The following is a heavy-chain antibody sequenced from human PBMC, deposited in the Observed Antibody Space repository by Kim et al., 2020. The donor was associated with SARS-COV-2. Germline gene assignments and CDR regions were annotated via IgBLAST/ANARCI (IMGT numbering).Heavy chain of an antibody. V-gene: IGHV3-11*03. Sequence: VKGRFTISRDNAKNSLYLQMNSLRAEDTAVYYCARPLGYCSSTSCWWFDPWGQGTLVTVSS. CDR3: ARPLGYCSSTSCWWFDP. D-gene: IGHD2-2*01. J-gene: IGHJ5*02.